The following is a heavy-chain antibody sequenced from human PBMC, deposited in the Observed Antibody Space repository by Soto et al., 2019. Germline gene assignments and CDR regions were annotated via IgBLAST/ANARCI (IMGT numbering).Heavy chain of an antibody. V-gene: IGHV3-30*18. CDR1: GFTFSSYG. J-gene: IGHJ4*02. Sequence: QVQLVESGGGVVQPGRSLRLSCAASGFTFSSYGMHWVRQAPGKGLEWVAVISYDGSNKYYADSVKGRFTISRDNSKNTLDLQMNSLRAEDTAVYYCAKVPHYWGQGTLVTVSS. CDR2: ISYDGSNK. CDR3: AKVPHY.